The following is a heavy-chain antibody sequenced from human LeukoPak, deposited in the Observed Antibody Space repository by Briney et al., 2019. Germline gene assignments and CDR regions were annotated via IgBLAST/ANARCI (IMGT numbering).Heavy chain of an antibody. J-gene: IGHJ4*02. CDR2: ISAYNGNT. CDR1: GYTFTSYG. CDR3: ARLYCTNGVCYRGNLNYFDY. V-gene: IGHV1-18*01. Sequence: ASVKVSCKASGYTFTSYGISWVRQAPGQGLEWMGWISAYNGNTNYAQKLQGRVTMTTDTSTSTAYMELRSLRSDDTAVYYCARLYCTNGVCYRGNLNYFDYWGQGTLVTVSS. D-gene: IGHD2-8*01.